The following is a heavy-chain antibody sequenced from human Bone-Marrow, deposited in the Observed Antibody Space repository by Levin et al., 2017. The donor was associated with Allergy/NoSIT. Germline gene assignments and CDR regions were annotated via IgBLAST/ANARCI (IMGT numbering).Heavy chain of an antibody. CDR3: ARGFLWFGELLGAWNYYYGMDV. V-gene: IGHV1-8*01. CDR2: MNPNSGNT. D-gene: IGHD3-10*01. Sequence: ASVKVSCKASGYTFTSYDINWVRQATGQGLEWMGWMNPNSGNTGYAQKFQGRVTMTRNTSISTAYMELSSLRSEDTAVYYCARGFLWFGELLGAWNYYYGMDVWGQGTTVTVSS. J-gene: IGHJ6*02. CDR1: GYTFTSYD.